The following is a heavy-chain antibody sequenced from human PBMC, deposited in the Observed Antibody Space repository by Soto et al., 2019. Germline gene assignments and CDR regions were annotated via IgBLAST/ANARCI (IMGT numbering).Heavy chain of an antibody. J-gene: IGHJ6*03. CDR1: GYTFTGYY. V-gene: IGHV1-2*04. CDR2: INPNSGET. Sequence: QVQLVQSGAEVKKPGASVKVSCKASGYTFTGYYMHWMRQAPGQGLEWMGWINPNSGETDYAQNFQACVTMTRDMSASTAYMELSRLKSNDTAVYYCARGGGLNYDYYSEVCGKGTTVTVSS. CDR3: ARGGGLNYDYYSEV.